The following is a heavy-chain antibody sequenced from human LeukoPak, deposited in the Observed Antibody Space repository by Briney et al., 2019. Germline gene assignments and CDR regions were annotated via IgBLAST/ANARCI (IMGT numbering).Heavy chain of an antibody. CDR2: IYTSGST. D-gene: IGHD1-14*01. Sequence: SETLSLTCTVSGGSISSYYWSWIRQPPGKGLEWIGYIYTSGSTNYNPSLKSRVTILLDRSKNQFSLKLSSVTAADTAVYYCARDSAPVRTSWYFDLWGRGTLVTVSS. J-gene: IGHJ2*01. CDR1: GGSISSYY. CDR3: ARDSAPVRTSWYFDL. V-gene: IGHV4-59*01.